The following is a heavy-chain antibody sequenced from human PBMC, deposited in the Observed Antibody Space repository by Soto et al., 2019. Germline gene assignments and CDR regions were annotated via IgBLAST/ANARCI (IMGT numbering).Heavy chain of an antibody. J-gene: IGHJ4*02. D-gene: IGHD3-9*01. Sequence: SENLSLTLTASGGFISSYYWSWILQPPWKVLEWIGYIYYSGSTNYNPSLKSRVTISVDTSKNQLSLKLGSVTAADTAVYYCERFGGVLRYFDWSIDYWGQGTMVTVSS. CDR1: GGFISSYY. V-gene: IGHV4-59*01. CDR3: ERFGGVLRYFDWSIDY. CDR2: IYYSGST.